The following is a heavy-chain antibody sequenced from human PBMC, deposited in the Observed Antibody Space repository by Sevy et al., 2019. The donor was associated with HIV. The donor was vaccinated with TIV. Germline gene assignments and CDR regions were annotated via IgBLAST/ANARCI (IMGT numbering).Heavy chain of an antibody. J-gene: IGHJ4*02. V-gene: IGHV3-23*01. D-gene: IGHD3-22*01. CDR3: FDY. CDR2: IRGSGSST. Sequence: GGSLRLSCVASGFTFNTYAMSWVRQAPGKGLEWVSAIRGSGSSTYYAAAVQGRFTISRDNSKNTLYYCAKEAPGYNYDTSGSFDYWGQGTLVTVSS. CDR1: GFTFNTYA.